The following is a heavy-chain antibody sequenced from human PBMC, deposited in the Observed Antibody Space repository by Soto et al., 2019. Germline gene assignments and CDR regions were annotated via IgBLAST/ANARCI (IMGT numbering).Heavy chain of an antibody. V-gene: IGHV1-8*01. CDR1: GYTFTSYD. CDR2: MNPNSGNT. Sequence: QVQLVQSGAEVKKPGASVKVSCKASGYTFTSYDINWVRQATGQGLEWMGWMNPNSGNTGYAQKFLGRVTMTRNTSISTAYMELSSLRSEDTAVYYCARGVFGYSSSSAGGWFDPWGQGTLVTVSS. J-gene: IGHJ5*02. D-gene: IGHD6-6*01. CDR3: ARGVFGYSSSSAGGWFDP.